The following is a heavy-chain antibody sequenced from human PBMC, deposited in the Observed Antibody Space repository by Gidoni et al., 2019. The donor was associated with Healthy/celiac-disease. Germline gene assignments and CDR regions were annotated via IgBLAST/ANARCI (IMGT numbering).Heavy chain of an antibody. CDR2: INSDGSST. Sequence: EVQLVESGGGLVQPGGSLRLSCAASGFTFSSYWMHWGRQAPGKGLVWVSRINSDGSSTSYADSVKGRFTISRDNAKNTLYLQMNSLRAEDTAVYYCARDQLTTDAFDIWGQGTMVTVSS. CDR1: GFTFSSYW. V-gene: IGHV3-74*01. J-gene: IGHJ3*02. CDR3: ARDQLTTDAFDI. D-gene: IGHD1-1*01.